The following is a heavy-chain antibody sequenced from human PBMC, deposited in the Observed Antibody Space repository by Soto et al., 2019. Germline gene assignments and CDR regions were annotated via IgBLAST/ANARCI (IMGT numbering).Heavy chain of an antibody. J-gene: IGHJ4*02. V-gene: IGHV3-33*01. CDR3: AGCYSGAGYLLDY. Sequence: QVQLVESGGGVVQPGRSLRLSCAASGFTFGSHGMHWARQAPGKGLEGVSLIWYDGGNKYYADSVKGRFTISRDNSKNPWYVQRNSLRAEDGVVFCCAGCYSGAGYLLDYWGRESLVTVSS. D-gene: IGHD1-26*01. CDR1: GFTFGSHG. CDR2: IWYDGGNK.